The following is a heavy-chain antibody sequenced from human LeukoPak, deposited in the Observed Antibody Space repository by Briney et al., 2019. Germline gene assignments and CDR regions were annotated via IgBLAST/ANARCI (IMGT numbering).Heavy chain of an antibody. V-gene: IGHV4-59*12. D-gene: IGHD2-21*01. Sequence: SETLSLTCTVSGGSISSYHWSWIRQPPGKGLEWIGYIYYSGSTNYNPSLKSRVTISVDTSKNQFSLKLSSVAAADTAVYYCARETWWASGGDCYLFFCRGWYFDLWGRGTLVTVSS. J-gene: IGHJ2*01. CDR1: GGSISSYH. CDR2: IYYSGST. CDR3: ARETWWASGGDCYLFFCRGWYFDL.